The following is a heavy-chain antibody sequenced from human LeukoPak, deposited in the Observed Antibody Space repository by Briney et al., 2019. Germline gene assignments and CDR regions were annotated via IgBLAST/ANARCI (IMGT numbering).Heavy chain of an antibody. Sequence: ASVKVSCKASGYTFTSYGISWVRQAPGQGLEWMGWISAYNGNTNYAQKLQGRVTMTTDTSTSTAYMELRSLRSDDTAVYYCARVEKRSVLRWLQLRSYYYYYYMDVWGKGTTVTASS. D-gene: IGHD5-24*01. CDR2: ISAYNGNT. CDR3: ARVEKRSVLRWLQLRSYYYYYYMDV. V-gene: IGHV1-18*01. CDR1: GYTFTSYG. J-gene: IGHJ6*03.